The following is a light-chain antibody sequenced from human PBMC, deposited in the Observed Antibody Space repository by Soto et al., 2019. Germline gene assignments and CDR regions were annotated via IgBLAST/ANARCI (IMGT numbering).Light chain of an antibody. V-gene: IGKV1-5*01. J-gene: IGKJ3*01. CDR2: DAS. CDR1: QSISRW. Sequence: DIQMTQSPSSLSASVGDRVTITCRASQSISRWLGWYQQKPGKAPKLLIYDASTLESGVPSRFSGSGSGTEFTLTISSLQPDDFATYLCQQDSNFLVTFGPGTKVDIK. CDR3: QQDSNFLVT.